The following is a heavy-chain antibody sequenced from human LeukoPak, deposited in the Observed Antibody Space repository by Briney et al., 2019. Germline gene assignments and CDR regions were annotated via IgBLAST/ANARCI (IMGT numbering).Heavy chain of an antibody. CDR3: ASRASSGWYWVDY. CDR2: MNPNSGNT. D-gene: IGHD6-19*01. Sequence: ASVNVSCTASGYTFTSYDINWVRQATGQGLEWMGWMNPNSGNTGYAQKFQGRVTMTRNTSISTAYVELSSLRSEDTAVYYCASRASSGWYWVDYWGQGTLVTVSS. CDR1: GYTFTSYD. V-gene: IGHV1-8*01. J-gene: IGHJ4*02.